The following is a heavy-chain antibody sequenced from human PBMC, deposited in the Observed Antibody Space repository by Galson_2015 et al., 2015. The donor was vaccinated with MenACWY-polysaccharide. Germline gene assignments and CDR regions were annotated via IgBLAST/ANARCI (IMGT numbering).Heavy chain of an antibody. D-gene: IGHD4-11*01. CDR1: GFTFSDYA. CDR2: IAKNGIDT. J-gene: IGHJ4*01. CDR3: VKSAHSNYLDH. Sequence: SLRLSCAASGFTFSDYAMSWVRQAPGKGLEWVSVIAKNGIDTYYADSAKGRFTTSRDNSKNTLSVQMSSLRADDTAVYYCVKSAHSNYLDHWGHGTLVTVSS. V-gene: IGHV3-23*05.